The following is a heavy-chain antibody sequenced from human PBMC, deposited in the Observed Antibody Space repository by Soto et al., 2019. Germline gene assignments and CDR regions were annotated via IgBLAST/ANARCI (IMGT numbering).Heavy chain of an antibody. CDR1: GFTFSSYW. D-gene: IGHD2-2*01. V-gene: IGHV3-74*01. Sequence: GGSLRLSCAASGFTFSSYWMHWVRQAPGKGLVWVSRINSDGSSTSYADSVKGRFTISRDNAKNTLYLQMNSLRAEDTAVYYCLRGVVVPGVVGNYMDVWGKGTTVTVSS. CDR3: LRGVVVPGVVGNYMDV. CDR2: INSDGSST. J-gene: IGHJ6*03.